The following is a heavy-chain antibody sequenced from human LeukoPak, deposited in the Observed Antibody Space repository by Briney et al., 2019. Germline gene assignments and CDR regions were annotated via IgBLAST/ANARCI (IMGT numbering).Heavy chain of an antibody. Sequence: PGGSLRLSCAASGFTFSSYAMSWVRQAPGKGLEWVSAISGSGGSTYYAVSVKGRFTISRDNAKNSLYLQMNSLRAEDTAVYYCAKDTTVVGTSSYFWGQGTLVTVSS. J-gene: IGHJ4*02. CDR3: AKDTTVVGTSSYF. CDR2: ISGSGGST. D-gene: IGHD5-12*01. CDR1: GFTFSSYA. V-gene: IGHV3-23*01.